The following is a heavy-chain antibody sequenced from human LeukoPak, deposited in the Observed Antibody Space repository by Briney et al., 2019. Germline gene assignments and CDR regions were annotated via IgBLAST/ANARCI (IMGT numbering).Heavy chain of an antibody. J-gene: IGHJ4*02. D-gene: IGHD3-22*01. CDR1: GFTFSRNW. CDR3: ARRQGSYFDSSGHFYG. CDR2: INQNGSEK. Sequence: GGSLRLSCAASGFTFSRNWMSWVRQAPGKGLEWVANINQNGSEKYYVDSVKGRFTISRDNAKNSLYLQMNSLRAEDTAVYYCARRQGSYFDSSGHFYGWGQGILVTVSS. V-gene: IGHV3-7*01.